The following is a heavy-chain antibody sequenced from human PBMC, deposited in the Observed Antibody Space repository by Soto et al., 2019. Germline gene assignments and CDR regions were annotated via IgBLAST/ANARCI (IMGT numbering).Heavy chain of an antibody. V-gene: IGHV4-34*01. D-gene: IGHD3-22*01. CDR3: ARGAPRYYYDSSRRKYYFDY. Sequence: SETLSLTCAVYGGSFSGYYWSWIRQPPGKGLEWIGEINHSGSTNYNPSLKSRVTISVDTSKNQFSLKLSSVTAADTAVYYCARGAPRYYYDSSRRKYYFDYWGQGTLVTVSS. J-gene: IGHJ4*02. CDR2: INHSGST. CDR1: GGSFSGYY.